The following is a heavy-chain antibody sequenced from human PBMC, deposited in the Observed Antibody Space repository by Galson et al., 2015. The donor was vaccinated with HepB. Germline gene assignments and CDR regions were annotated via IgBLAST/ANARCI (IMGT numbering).Heavy chain of an antibody. V-gene: IGHV5-51*03. CDR1: GYSFSSYW. J-gene: IGHJ4*02. CDR2: IYPGDSDT. D-gene: IGHD6-13*01. CDR3: ARCIAAADQTFDY. Sequence: SGAEVKKPGESLKISCKGSGYSFSSYWIGWVRQMPGKGLEWMGIIYPGDSDTRYNPSFQGQVTISADKSISTAYLQWSSLKASDTAMYYCARCIAAADQTFDYWGQGTLVTVSS.